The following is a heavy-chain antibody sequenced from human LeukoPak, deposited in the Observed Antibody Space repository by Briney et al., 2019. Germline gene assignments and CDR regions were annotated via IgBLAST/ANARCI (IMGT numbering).Heavy chain of an antibody. CDR2: ISSSSSYI. J-gene: IGHJ4*02. CDR3: AIDLPPYDYVWGSYRYFDY. CDR1: GFTFSSYS. V-gene: IGHV3-21*01. D-gene: IGHD3-16*02. Sequence: GGSLRLSCAASGFTFSSYSMNWVRQAPGKGLEWVSSISSSSSYIYYADSVKGRFTISRDNAKNSLYLQMNSLRAEDTAVYYCAIDLPPYDYVWGSYRYFDYWGQGTLVTVSS.